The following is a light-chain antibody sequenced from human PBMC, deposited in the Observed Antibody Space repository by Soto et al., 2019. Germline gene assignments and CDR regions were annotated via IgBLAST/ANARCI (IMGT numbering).Light chain of an antibody. V-gene: IGKV1-12*01. Sequence: ILLTQSPSSLSASVGDRVTIICRASQGIDTSLAWYQQKPGKAPKLLIYAASNFQSGVPSRFSGSGSGTHFTLTISSLQPEDFATYYCQQANSFSFGQGTRLEIK. CDR1: QGIDTS. CDR2: AAS. CDR3: QQANSFS. J-gene: IGKJ5*01.